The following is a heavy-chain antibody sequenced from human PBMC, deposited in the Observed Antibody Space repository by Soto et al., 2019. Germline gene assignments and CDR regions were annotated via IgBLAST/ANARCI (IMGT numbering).Heavy chain of an antibody. CDR2: ISAYNDNT. CDR3: AREGGSDSLGPKNNWSDT. D-gene: IGHD1-26*01. CDR1: GYTFTSYG. J-gene: IGHJ5*02. V-gene: IGHV1-18*01. Sequence: ASVKVSCKASGYTFTSYGISWVRQAPGQGLEGMGSISAYNDNTNDAQKLKGRVTMTTDASTSTAYMELSNLRCDDTAVYYCAREGGSDSLGPKNNWSDTWGQGTRVTVSS.